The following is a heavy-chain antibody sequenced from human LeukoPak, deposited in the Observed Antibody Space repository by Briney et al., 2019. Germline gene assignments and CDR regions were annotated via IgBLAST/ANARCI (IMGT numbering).Heavy chain of an antibody. CDR3: ARDQYSGRFDY. D-gene: IGHD1-26*01. V-gene: IGHV4-59*01. J-gene: IGHJ4*02. CDR1: GGSISNYY. Sequence: PSETLSLTCTVSGGSISNYYWSWIRQPPGKGLECVGYVYYSGSPDYSPSLKSRVTISIDTSKNQFSLKLSSVTAADTAVYYRARDQYSGRFDYWGQGTLVTVSS. CDR2: VYYSGSP.